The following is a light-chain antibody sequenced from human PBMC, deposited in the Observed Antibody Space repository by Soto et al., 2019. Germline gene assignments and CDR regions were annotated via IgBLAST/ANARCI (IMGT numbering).Light chain of an antibody. J-gene: IGLJ2*01. V-gene: IGLV1-51*01. Sequence: QSVSTQPPSVSATPGQKVTISCSGSSSNIGNNYVSWYQHLPGTAPTLLIYDNNKRPSGIPDRFSGSKSGTSATLAISGLQTGDEADYYCGTWDNSLSSGVFGGGTKLTVL. CDR2: DNN. CDR1: SSNIGNNY. CDR3: GTWDNSLSSGV.